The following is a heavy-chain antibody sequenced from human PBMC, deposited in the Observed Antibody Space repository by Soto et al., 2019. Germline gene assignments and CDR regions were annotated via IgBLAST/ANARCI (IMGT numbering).Heavy chain of an antibody. D-gene: IGHD2-21*02. CDR3: ARDQGAGGGNSLDY. J-gene: IGHJ4*02. Sequence: EVQLVESGGGLVKPGGSLRLSCAASGFTFSSYSMNWVRQAPGKGLEWVSSISSSSSYIYYADSVKGRFTISRYNAKNSLYLQLNSLRAEDTAVYYCARDQGAGGGNSLDYWGQGTLVTVSS. CDR1: GFTFSSYS. V-gene: IGHV3-21*01. CDR2: ISSSSSYI.